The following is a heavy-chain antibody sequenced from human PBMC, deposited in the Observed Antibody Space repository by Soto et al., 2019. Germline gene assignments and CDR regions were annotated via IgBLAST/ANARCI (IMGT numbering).Heavy chain of an antibody. CDR1: GGSISSYY. V-gene: IGHV4-59*01. J-gene: IGHJ4*02. CDR2: IYYSGST. CDR3: ARVNSNYDSLDY. D-gene: IGHD3-22*01. Sequence: SETLSLTCTVSGGSISSYYWSWIRQPPGKGLEWIGYIYYSGSTNYNPSLKSRVTISVDTSKNQFSLKLSSVTAADTAVYYCARVNSNYDSLDYWGQGTLVTVSS.